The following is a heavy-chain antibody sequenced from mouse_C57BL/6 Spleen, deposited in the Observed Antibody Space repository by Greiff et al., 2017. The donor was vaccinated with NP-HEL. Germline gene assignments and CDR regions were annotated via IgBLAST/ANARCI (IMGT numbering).Heavy chain of an antibody. Sequence: VQLQQSGPELVKPGASVKMSCKASGYTFTDYNMHWVKQSHGKSLEWIGYINPNNGGTSYNQKFKGKATLTVNKSSSTAYMELRSLTSEDSAVYYCARSFDYDGGVFDYWGQGTTLTVSS. J-gene: IGHJ2*01. CDR1: GYTFTDYN. D-gene: IGHD2-4*01. CDR2: INPNNGGT. V-gene: IGHV1-22*01. CDR3: ARSFDYDGGVFDY.